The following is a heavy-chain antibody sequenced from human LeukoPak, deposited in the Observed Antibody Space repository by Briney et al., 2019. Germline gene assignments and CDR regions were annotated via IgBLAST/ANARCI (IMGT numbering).Heavy chain of an antibody. Sequence: GGSLRLSCAASGFTFSSYTMNRVRQAPGKGLEWVSSITDSSSSRYYADSVKGRFTISRDNAKNSLYLQMNSLRAEDTAVYYCARDFSSGSYYGDYFFDYWGQGTLVTVSS. D-gene: IGHD1-26*01. CDR2: ITDSSSSR. V-gene: IGHV3-21*01. CDR3: ARDFSSGSYYGDYFFDY. J-gene: IGHJ4*02. CDR1: GFTFSSYT.